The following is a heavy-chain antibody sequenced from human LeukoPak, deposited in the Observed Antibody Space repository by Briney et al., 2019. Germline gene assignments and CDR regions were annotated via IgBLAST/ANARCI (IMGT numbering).Heavy chain of an antibody. J-gene: IGHJ4*02. Sequence: ASMKVSCTASGYNLTDYYIHWVRQAPGQGLEWLAWISPKSGGTIYAQKFQGRVTLTRDTAINTAYMELSSVTSDDTAVYYCARDMAPTVNMYYFDYWGQGAQVTVSS. V-gene: IGHV1-2*02. CDR1: GYNLTDYY. D-gene: IGHD5-24*01. CDR2: ISPKSGGT. CDR3: ARDMAPTVNMYYFDY.